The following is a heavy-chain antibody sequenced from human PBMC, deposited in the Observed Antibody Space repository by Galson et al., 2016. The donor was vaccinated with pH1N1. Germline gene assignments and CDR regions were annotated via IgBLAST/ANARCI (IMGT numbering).Heavy chain of an antibody. V-gene: IGHV3-7*03. CDR3: VRAIGSYGSY. Sequence: SLRLSCAASGFTFSSNWMHWVRQAPGKGLEWVANIKTDGSEKYYVDSVKGRFTISRDNAKNSLYLQMNSLRAGDTAVYYCVRAIGSYGSYWGQGTLVTVSS. D-gene: IGHD4-17*01. J-gene: IGHJ4*02. CDR2: IKTDGSEK. CDR1: GFTFSSNW.